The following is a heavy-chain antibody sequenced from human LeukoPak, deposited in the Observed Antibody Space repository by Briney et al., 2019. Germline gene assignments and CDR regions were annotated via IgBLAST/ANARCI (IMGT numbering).Heavy chain of an antibody. D-gene: IGHD4-17*01. V-gene: IGHV4-34*01. J-gene: IGHJ5*02. Sequence: SETLSLTCAVYGGSLSGYYWSWIRQPPGKGLEWIGEINHSGSTNYNPSLKSRVTISVDTSKNQFSLKLSSVTAADTAVYYCARGVLKKIYGDYGNHPWGQGTLVTVSS. CDR2: INHSGST. CDR1: GGSLSGYY. CDR3: ARGVLKKIYGDYGNHP.